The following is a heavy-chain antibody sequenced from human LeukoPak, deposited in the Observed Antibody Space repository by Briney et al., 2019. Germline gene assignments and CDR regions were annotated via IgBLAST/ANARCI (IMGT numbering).Heavy chain of an antibody. D-gene: IGHD4-23*01. CDR1: GFTFSSYG. CDR2: ISYDGSNK. Sequence: GGSLRLSCAASGFTFSSYGMHWVRQAPGEGLEWVAVISYDGSNKYYADSVKGRFTISRDNVKNSLYLQMNSLRAEDTAVYYCARGGNSYAFDIWGQGTMVTVSS. CDR3: ARGGNSYAFDI. J-gene: IGHJ3*02. V-gene: IGHV3-30*03.